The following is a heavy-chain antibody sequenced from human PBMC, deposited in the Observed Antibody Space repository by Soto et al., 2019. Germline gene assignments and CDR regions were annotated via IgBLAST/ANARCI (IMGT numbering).Heavy chain of an antibody. CDR3: ASPARNYDFWSGYSFDI. Sequence: QVQLVQSGAEVKKPGASVKVSCKVSGYTFTSYDINWVRQATGQGLEWMGWMNPNSGNTGYAQKFQGRVTMTRNTSISTAYMELSSLRSEDTAVYYCASPARNYDFWSGYSFDIWGQGTMVTVSS. D-gene: IGHD3-3*01. V-gene: IGHV1-8*01. CDR1: GYTFTSYD. CDR2: MNPNSGNT. J-gene: IGHJ3*02.